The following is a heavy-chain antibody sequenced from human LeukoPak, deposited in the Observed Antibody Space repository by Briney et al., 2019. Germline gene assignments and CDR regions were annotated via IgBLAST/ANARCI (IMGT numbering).Heavy chain of an antibody. Sequence: PGGSLRLSCAASGFTFSSYGMHWVRQAPGKGLEWVAVISYDGSNKYYADSVKGRFTISRDNSKNTLYLQMNSLRAEDTAVYYCARVQSGLRFLEWLPALSSYFDYWGQGTLVAVSS. J-gene: IGHJ4*02. V-gene: IGHV3-30*03. CDR1: GFTFSSYG. D-gene: IGHD3-3*01. CDR3: ARVQSGLRFLEWLPALSSYFDY. CDR2: ISYDGSNK.